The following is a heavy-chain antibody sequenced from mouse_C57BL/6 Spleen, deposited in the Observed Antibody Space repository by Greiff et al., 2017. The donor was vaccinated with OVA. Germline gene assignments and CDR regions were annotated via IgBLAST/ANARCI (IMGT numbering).Heavy chain of an antibody. CDR1: GFTFSDYG. V-gene: IGHV5-17*01. CDR3: ARPPYYDYFDV. D-gene: IGHD2-4*01. CDR2: ISSGSSTI. Sequence: EVKLVESGGGLVKPGGSLKLSCAASGFTFSDYGMHWVRQAPEKGLEWVAYISSGSSTIYYADTVKGRFTISRDNAKNTLFLQMTSLRSEDTAMYYCARPPYYDYFDVWGTGTTVTVSS. J-gene: IGHJ1*03.